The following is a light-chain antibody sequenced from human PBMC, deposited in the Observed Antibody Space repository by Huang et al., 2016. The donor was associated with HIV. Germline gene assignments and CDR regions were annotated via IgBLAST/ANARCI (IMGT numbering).Light chain of an antibody. Sequence: DIQMTQSPSSLSESVGDRVTITCRASQSMSSYLNWYQQKPGKAPKHLIYAASSLQSGVPSRFSGSGSGTDFTLTISSLQPEDYATYYCQQSYSTLTWTFGQGTKVEIK. CDR1: QSMSSY. CDR2: AAS. CDR3: QQSYSTLTWT. J-gene: IGKJ1*01. V-gene: IGKV1-39*01.